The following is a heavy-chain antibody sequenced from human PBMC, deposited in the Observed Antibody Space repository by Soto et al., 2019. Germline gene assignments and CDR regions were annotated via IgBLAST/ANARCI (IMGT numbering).Heavy chain of an antibody. V-gene: IGHV4-61*01. CDR3: ASGDSSGYYPLFDC. D-gene: IGHD3-22*01. J-gene: IGHJ4*02. CDR1: GGSVSSGTYY. CDR2: IDYSGST. Sequence: PSETLSLTCSVSGGSVSSGTYYWSLVRQPPGEGLEWIGFIDYSGSTTYNPSLKSRVTILIDTSKNQFSLKLTYVTPADTAVYFCASGDSSGYYPLFDCWGQGTLVTVSS.